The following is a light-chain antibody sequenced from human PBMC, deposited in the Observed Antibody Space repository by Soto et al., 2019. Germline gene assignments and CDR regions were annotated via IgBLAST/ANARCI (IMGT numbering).Light chain of an antibody. CDR3: SSYASINTYV. V-gene: IGLV2-14*01. Sequence: QSALTQPASVSGSPGQSITISCTGTSSDVGGYDYVSWYQQHPGKAPKLMIYDVTNRPSGVSNRFSGSKSGNTASLTISGRQAEDEADYYCSSYASINTYVFGTGTKLTVL. CDR2: DVT. J-gene: IGLJ1*01. CDR1: SSDVGGYDY.